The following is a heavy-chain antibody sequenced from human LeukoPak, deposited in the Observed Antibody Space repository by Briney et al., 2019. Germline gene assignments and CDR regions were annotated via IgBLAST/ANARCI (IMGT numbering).Heavy chain of an antibody. CDR3: ARGGACSGGSCYVLNY. CDR2: INPNSGGT. V-gene: IGHV1-2*02. J-gene: IGHJ4*02. D-gene: IGHD2-15*01. Sequence: ASVKVSCKASGYTFTGYYMHWVRQAPGQGLEWMGWINPNSGGTKYAQKFQGRVTMTRDTSISTAYMELSSLRSDDTAVYYCARGGACSGGSCYVLNYWGQGTLVTVSS. CDR1: GYTFTGYY.